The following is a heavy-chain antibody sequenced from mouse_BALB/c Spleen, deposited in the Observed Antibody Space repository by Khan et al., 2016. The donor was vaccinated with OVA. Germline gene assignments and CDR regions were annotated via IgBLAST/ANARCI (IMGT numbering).Heavy chain of an antibody. Sequence: VQLKQSGAELVKPGASVKLSCTASGFNIKDTYIHWVKQRPEQGLEWIGRIDPEFGNTKYDPKFQDKATIIADTSSNTAYLHLSSLTSEDTAVDFCARTESHYYGSYAMDYWGQGTSVTVAS. CDR2: IDPEFGNT. CDR3: ARTESHYYGSYAMDY. V-gene: IGHV14-3*02. J-gene: IGHJ4*01. D-gene: IGHD1-2*01. CDR1: GFNIKDTY.